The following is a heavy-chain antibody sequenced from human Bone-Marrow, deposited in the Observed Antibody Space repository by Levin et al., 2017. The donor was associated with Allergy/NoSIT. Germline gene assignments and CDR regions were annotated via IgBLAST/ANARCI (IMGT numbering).Heavy chain of an antibody. CDR2: IYYSGST. Sequence: SQTLSLTCNVSGGSINSGDSYWSWIRQPPGKGLEWIGYIYYSGSTYYNPSLKSRITISIDTSKSQFSLQLSSVTAADTAVYYCARLSLTFYDILTGYYSPIGTLDDWGQGTLVTVSS. J-gene: IGHJ4*02. V-gene: IGHV4-30-4*01. CDR1: GGSINSGDSY. D-gene: IGHD3-9*01. CDR3: ARLSLTFYDILTGYYSPIGTLDD.